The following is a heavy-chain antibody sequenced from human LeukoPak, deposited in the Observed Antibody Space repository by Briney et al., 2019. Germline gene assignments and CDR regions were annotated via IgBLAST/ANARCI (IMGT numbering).Heavy chain of an antibody. CDR2: INPSGGST. Sequence: ASVKVSCKASGYTFTSYYIHWVRQASGQGLEWMGIINPSGGSTSYAQKFQGRVTMTRDTSTSTVYMELSSLRSEDTAVYYCARWTNTYLDYWGQGTLVTVSS. CDR3: ARWTNTYLDY. CDR1: GYTFTSYY. V-gene: IGHV1-46*01. D-gene: IGHD3/OR15-3a*01. J-gene: IGHJ4*02.